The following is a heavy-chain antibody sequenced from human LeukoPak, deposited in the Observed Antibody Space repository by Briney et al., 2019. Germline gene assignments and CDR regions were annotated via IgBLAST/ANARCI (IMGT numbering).Heavy chain of an antibody. V-gene: IGHV3-48*01. D-gene: IGHD3-22*01. J-gene: IGHJ4*02. Sequence: GGSLRLSCAASGFTFSSYSMNWVRQAPGKGLEWVPYISSSSSTIYYADSVKGRFTISRDNAKNSLYLQMNSLRAEDTAVYYCARITSVVVIIEAFDYWGQGTLVTVSS. CDR3: ARITSVVVIIEAFDY. CDR2: ISSSSSTI. CDR1: GFTFSSYS.